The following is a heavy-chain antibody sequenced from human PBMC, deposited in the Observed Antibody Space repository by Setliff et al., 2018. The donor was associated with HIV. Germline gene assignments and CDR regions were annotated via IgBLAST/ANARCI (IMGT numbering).Heavy chain of an antibody. CDR1: GVTFSSYA. CDR3: ARSAYCSGGSCYSGAFDY. D-gene: IGHD2-15*01. Sequence: SVKVSCKASGVTFSSYAINWVRQAPGQGLEWMGRIIPIFGPPNYAQKFKGGVTITADKSTSTAYMDVTSLRSEDTAVYYCARSAYCSGGSCYSGAFDYWGQGTLVTVSS. CDR2: IIPIFGPP. V-gene: IGHV1-69*06. J-gene: IGHJ4*02.